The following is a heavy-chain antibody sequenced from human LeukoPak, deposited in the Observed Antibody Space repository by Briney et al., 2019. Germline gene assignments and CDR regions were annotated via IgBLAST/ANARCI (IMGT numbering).Heavy chain of an antibody. J-gene: IGHJ4*02. Sequence: SVKVSCKASGGTFSSYAISWVRQAPGQGLEWMGGIIPIFGTANYAQKFQGRVTITADESTSTAYMELRSLRSEDTAVYFCARDDRDSNLPGYWGQGTLVTVSS. CDR3: ARDDRDSNLPGY. D-gene: IGHD3-22*01. CDR2: IIPIFGTA. CDR1: GGTFSSYA. V-gene: IGHV1-69*13.